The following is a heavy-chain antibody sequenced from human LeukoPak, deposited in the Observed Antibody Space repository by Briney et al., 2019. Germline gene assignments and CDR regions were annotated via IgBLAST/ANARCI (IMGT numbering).Heavy chain of an antibody. Sequence: GGSLRLSCAASGFTFSDYYMSWIHQAPGKGLEWVSYISSSGSTIYYADSVKGRFTISRDNAKNSLYLQMNSLRAEDTAVYYCARLLEPATGYYMDVWGKGTTVTISS. CDR3: ARLLEPATGYYMDV. D-gene: IGHD5-24*01. V-gene: IGHV3-11*04. CDR2: ISSSGSTI. CDR1: GFTFSDYY. J-gene: IGHJ6*03.